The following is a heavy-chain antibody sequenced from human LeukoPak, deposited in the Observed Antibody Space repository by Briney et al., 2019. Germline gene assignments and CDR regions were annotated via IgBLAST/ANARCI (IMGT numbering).Heavy chain of an antibody. Sequence: EASVKVSCKASGYTFTGYYMHWVRQAPGQGLEWMGWINPNSGGTNYAQKFQGRVTMTRDTSISTAYMELSRLRFDDAAVYYCARGSCSGGSCYSRWFDPWGQGTLVTVSS. J-gene: IGHJ5*02. V-gene: IGHV1-2*02. CDR1: GYTFTGYY. CDR3: ARGSCSGGSCYSRWFDP. CDR2: INPNSGGT. D-gene: IGHD2-15*01.